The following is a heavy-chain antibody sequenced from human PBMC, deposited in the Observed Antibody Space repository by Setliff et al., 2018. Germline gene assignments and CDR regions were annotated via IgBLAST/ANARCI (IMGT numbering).Heavy chain of an antibody. CDR3: TRHEDRNKCTSSSCYRENDAFDV. J-gene: IGHJ3*01. Sequence: HGESLKISCKASGYIFTNYWIGWVRQMPWKGLEWMGVIYPGDSDTRYSPSFQGQVTISADKSINTAYLQWSSLKASDTAIYYCTRHEDRNKCTSSSCYRENDAFDVWGQGAMVTVSS. D-gene: IGHD2-2*01. CDR1: GYIFTNYW. V-gene: IGHV5-51*01. CDR2: IYPGDSDT.